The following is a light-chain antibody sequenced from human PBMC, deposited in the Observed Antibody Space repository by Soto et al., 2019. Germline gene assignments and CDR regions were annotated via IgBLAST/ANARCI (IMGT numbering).Light chain of an antibody. CDR1: SSNIGAGYD. J-gene: IGLJ2*01. Sequence: QSVLTQPPSVSGAPGQRVTISCTGSSSNIGAGYDVHWYQQLPGTAPKLLIYGNSNRPSDVPARFSGSKSGTSASLAITGLQAEDEADSYCQSYDSSLSGVVFGGGTKLTVL. CDR2: GNS. CDR3: QSYDSSLSGVV. V-gene: IGLV1-40*01.